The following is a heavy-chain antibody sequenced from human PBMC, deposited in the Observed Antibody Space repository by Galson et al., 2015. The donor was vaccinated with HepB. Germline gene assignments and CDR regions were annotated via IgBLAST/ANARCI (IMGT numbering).Heavy chain of an antibody. CDR2: ISYDGSNK. CDR3: ANLARRGYSYGYNYFDY. Sequence: SLRLSCAASGFTFSSYAMHWVRQAPGKGLEWVAVISYDGSNKYYADSVKGRFTISKDNSKNTLYLQMNSLRAEDTAVYYCANLARRGYSYGYNYFDYWGQGTLVTVSS. J-gene: IGHJ4*02. V-gene: IGHV3-30*04. CDR1: GFTFSSYA. D-gene: IGHD5-18*01.